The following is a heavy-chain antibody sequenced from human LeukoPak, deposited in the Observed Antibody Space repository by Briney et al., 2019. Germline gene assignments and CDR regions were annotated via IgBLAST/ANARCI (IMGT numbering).Heavy chain of an antibody. D-gene: IGHD3-22*01. CDR1: GGSFSGCY. V-gene: IGHV4-34*01. CDR2: INHSGST. J-gene: IGHJ4*02. Sequence: PSETLSLTCAVYGGSFSGCYWSWIRQPPGKGLEWIGEINHSGSTNYNPSLKSRVTISVDTSKNQFSLKLSSVTAADTAVYYCATGYDSSGYALDYWGQGTLVTVSS. CDR3: ATGYDSSGYALDY.